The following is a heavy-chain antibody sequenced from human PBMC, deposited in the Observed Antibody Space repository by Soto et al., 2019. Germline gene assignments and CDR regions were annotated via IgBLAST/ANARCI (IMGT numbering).Heavy chain of an antibody. CDR2: ITAVGGT. CDR3: ADHLPGVGIHYYYMDV. J-gene: IGHJ6*03. Sequence: GGSLRLSCVASGFTFSTYAMSWVRQAPGKGVEWVSSITAVGGTYYADSVKGRFTISRDNSKNTLNLQMNSLRVEDTAVYYCADHLPGVGIHYYYMDVWGKGTTVTVSS. V-gene: IGHV3-23*01. D-gene: IGHD1-26*01. CDR1: GFTFSTYA.